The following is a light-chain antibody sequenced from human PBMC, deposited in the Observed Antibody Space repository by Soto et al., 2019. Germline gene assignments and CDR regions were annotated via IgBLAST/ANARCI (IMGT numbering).Light chain of an antibody. J-gene: IGKJ4*01. CDR1: QSVSSSY. Sequence: EIMLTQSPGTLSLSPGERATLSCRASQSVSSSYLAWYQQKPGQAPRLLIYGASSRATGIPDRFSGSESGTDCTLTISRLEPEDFAVYYCQQYSSSPPTFGGGTKVEIK. V-gene: IGKV3-20*01. CDR2: GAS. CDR3: QQYSSSPPT.